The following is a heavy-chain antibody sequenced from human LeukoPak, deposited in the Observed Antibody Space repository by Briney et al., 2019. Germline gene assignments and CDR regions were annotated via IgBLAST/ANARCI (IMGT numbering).Heavy chain of an antibody. CDR1: GGSISSYY. D-gene: IGHD3-22*01. Sequence: SETLSLTCTVSGGSISSYYWSWIRQPPGKGLEWIGYIYYSGSTNYNPSLKSRVTISVDTSKNQFSLKLSSVTAADTAVYYCARDYDSSGYYSLWGQGTLVTVSS. V-gene: IGHV4-59*01. CDR3: ARDYDSSGYYSL. J-gene: IGHJ4*02. CDR2: IYYSGST.